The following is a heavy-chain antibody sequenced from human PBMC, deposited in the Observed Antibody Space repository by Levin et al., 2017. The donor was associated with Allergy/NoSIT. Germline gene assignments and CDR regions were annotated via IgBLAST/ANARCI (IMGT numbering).Heavy chain of an antibody. V-gene: IGHV3-48*03. J-gene: IGHJ4*02. CDR2: ISSSGSTI. Sequence: QAGGSLRLSCAASGFTFSSYEMNWVRQAPGKGLEWVSYISSSGSTIYYADSVKGRFTISRDNAKNSLYLQMNSLRAEDTAVYYCAILGLAVAGGAGLFDYWGQGTLVTVSS. CDR1: GFTFSSYE. CDR3: AILGLAVAGGAGLFDY. D-gene: IGHD6-19*01.